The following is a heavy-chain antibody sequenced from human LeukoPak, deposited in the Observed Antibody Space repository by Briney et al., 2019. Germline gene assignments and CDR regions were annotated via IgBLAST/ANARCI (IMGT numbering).Heavy chain of an antibody. V-gene: IGHV3-23*01. Sequence: GGSLRLSCAASGFTFSSYGMSWVRQAPGKGLEWVSAISANGGGTYYADSVKGRLTISRDNSKNTLYLQMNSLRAEDTAVYYCANPGNSWSFPAVIWFDPWGQGTLVIVSS. D-gene: IGHD6-13*01. CDR1: GFTFSSYG. CDR2: ISANGGGT. J-gene: IGHJ5*02. CDR3: ANPGNSWSFPAVIWFDP.